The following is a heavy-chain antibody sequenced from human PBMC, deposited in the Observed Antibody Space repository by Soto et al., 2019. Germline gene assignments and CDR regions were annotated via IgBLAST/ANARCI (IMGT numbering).Heavy chain of an antibody. CDR2: IIPIFGTA. J-gene: IGHJ4*02. CDR1: GGTFSSYA. D-gene: IGHD5-18*01. CDR3: ARVAGYSYGYGVDS. V-gene: IGHV1-69*06. Sequence: GASVKVSCKASGGTFSSYAISWVRQAPGQGLEWMGGIIPIFGTANYAQKFQGRVTITADKSTSTAYMELSSLRSEDTAVYYCARVAGYSYGYGVDSWGQGTLVTVSS.